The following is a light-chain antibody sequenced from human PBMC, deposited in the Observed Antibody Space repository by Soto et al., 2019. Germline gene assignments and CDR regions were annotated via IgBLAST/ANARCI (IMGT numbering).Light chain of an antibody. J-gene: IGLJ3*02. CDR2: EVY. CDR3: SSYTSSSALV. CDR1: SSDVGDYNR. Sequence: QSVLTQPPSVSGSPGQSVTISCTGTSSDVGDYNRVSWYQQSPGTAPKLMIYEVYNRPSGVPDRFSGSKSGNTASLTISGLQAEDEADYYCSSYTSSSALVFGGGTKVTVL. V-gene: IGLV2-18*02.